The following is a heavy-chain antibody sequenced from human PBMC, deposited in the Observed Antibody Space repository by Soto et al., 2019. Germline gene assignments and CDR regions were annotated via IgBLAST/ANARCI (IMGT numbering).Heavy chain of an antibody. CDR3: AKDLTPDIVVVVAATGAFDI. CDR2: ISYDGSNK. J-gene: IGHJ3*02. D-gene: IGHD2-15*01. V-gene: IGHV3-30*18. CDR1: GFTFSSYG. Sequence: QVQLVESGGGVVQPGRSLRLSCAASGFTFSSYGMHWVRQAPGKGLEWVAVISYDGSNKYYADSVKGRFTISRDNSKNTLYLQMNSLRAEDTAVYYCAKDLTPDIVVVVAATGAFDIWGQGTMVTVSS.